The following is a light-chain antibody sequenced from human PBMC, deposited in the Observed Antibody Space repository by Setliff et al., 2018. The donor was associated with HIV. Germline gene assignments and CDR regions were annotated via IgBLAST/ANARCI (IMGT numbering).Light chain of an antibody. CDR2: EVR. CDR1: SSDVGGYNY. V-gene: IGLV2-14*01. Sequence: QSVLTQSGSVSGSPGQSITISCTGTSSDVGGYNYVSWYQQHPGKAPKLIIYEVRNRPSGVSNRFSGSKSGNTASLTISGLQAEDEGDYYCSSYAITNTLPFGTGTKVTVL. CDR3: SSYAITNTLP. J-gene: IGLJ1*01.